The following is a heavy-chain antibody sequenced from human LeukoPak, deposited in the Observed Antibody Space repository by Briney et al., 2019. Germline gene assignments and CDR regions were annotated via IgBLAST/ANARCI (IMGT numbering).Heavy chain of an antibody. CDR1: GFTFSTYT. CDR2: ISSGSSYI. CDR3: ARDACSSTSCLRDY. V-gene: IGHV3-21*01. J-gene: IGHJ4*02. D-gene: IGHD2-2*01. Sequence: KAGGSLRLSCAASGFTFSTYTMNWVRKAPGKGLEWVSSISSGSSYISYADSLKGRFNISRDNPKNSLYLQINSLRAEDTAVYYCARDACSSTSCLRDYWGQGTRVTVSS.